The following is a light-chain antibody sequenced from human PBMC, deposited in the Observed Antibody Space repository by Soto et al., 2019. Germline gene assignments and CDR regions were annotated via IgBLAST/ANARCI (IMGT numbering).Light chain of an antibody. CDR2: DVN. CDR3: SSYTRSSTHV. CDR1: SSDIGSFTF. V-gene: IGLV2-14*03. Sequence: QSALTQPASVSGSPGQSITISCTGTSSDIGSFTFVSWYQQHPGKVPKLMIFDVNRRPSGVSDRFSGSKSGNTASLTISGLQAEDEGDHYCSSYTRSSTHVFGSGTKLTVL. J-gene: IGLJ1*01.